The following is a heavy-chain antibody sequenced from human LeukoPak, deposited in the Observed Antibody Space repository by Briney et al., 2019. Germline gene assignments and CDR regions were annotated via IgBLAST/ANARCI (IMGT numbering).Heavy chain of an antibody. Sequence: PSQTLSLTCAVSGGSISSGGYFWTWIRQPPGKGLEWIGEIVHSGSTNYNPPLKSRVTISVDTSKKQFSLNLRSVTAADTAVYFCARRIGVATTLDYWGQGTLVTVSS. D-gene: IGHD6-19*01. J-gene: IGHJ4*02. CDR2: IVHSGST. V-gene: IGHV4-30-2*01. CDR1: GGSISSGGYF. CDR3: ARRIGVATTLDY.